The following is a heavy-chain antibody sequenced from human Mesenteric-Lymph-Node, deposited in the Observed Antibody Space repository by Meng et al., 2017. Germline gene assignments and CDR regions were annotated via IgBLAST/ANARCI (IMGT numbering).Heavy chain of an antibody. J-gene: IGHJ4*02. Sequence: GESLKISCAASGFTFSSYWMSWVRQAPGKGLVCVSRINNDGSSTSYADSVKGRFTISRDNAKNALYLQMNSLRAEDTAVYYCARDCRVITMFRGVIDYWGQGTLVTVSS. D-gene: IGHD3-10*01. V-gene: IGHV3-74*01. CDR3: ARDCRVITMFRGVIDY. CDR1: GFTFSSYW. CDR2: INNDGSST.